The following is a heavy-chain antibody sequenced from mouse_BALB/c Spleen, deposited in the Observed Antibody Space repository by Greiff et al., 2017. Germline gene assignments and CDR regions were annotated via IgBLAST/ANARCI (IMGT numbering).Heavy chain of an antibody. J-gene: IGHJ4*01. V-gene: IGHV7-3*02. CDR3: ARDIYRYEAMDY. CDR1: GFTFTDYY. CDR2: IRNKANGYTT. D-gene: IGHD2-14*01. Sequence: EVQLVESGGGLVQPGGSLRLSCATSGFTFTDYYMSWVRQPPGKALEWLGFIRNKANGYTTEYSASVKGRFTISRDNSQSILYLQMNTLRAEDSATYYCARDIYRYEAMDYWGQGTSVTVSS.